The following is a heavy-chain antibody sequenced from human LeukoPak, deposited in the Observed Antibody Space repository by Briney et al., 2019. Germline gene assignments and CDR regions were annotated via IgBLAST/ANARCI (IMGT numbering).Heavy chain of an antibody. CDR2: ISGAGDST. CDR3: ARYDSSAKWAFDI. J-gene: IGHJ3*02. CDR1: GFTFSSYG. D-gene: IGHD3-22*01. Sequence: GGSLRLSCAASGFTFSSYGMSWVRQAPGKGLEWVSAISGAGDSTYYADSVRGRFTISRDNSKNTLYLQMNSLRAEDTAVYYCARYDSSAKWAFDIWGQGTMVTVSS. V-gene: IGHV3-23*01.